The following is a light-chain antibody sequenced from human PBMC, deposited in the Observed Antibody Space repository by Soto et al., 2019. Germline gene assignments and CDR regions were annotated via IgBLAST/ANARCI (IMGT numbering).Light chain of an antibody. CDR2: KAS. J-gene: IGKJ1*01. CDR1: QTISSW. Sequence: DIQMTQSPSTLSGSVGDRVTITFRASQTISSWLAWYQQKPGKAPKLLIYKASTLKSGVPSRFSSSGSGTEFSLTVSSLQPDDFETYYCPQYNSYLDAFGHGTKVDIK. CDR3: PQYNSYLDA. V-gene: IGKV1-5*03.